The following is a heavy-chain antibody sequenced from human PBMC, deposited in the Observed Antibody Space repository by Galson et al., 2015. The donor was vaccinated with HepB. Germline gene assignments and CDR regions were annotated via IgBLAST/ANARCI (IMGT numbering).Heavy chain of an antibody. Sequence: SETLSLTCSVSGDSISSRNYYWGWIRQSPGKGLEWIGSFYYTGNTYYIPSLKSRVTISADTSKNQVSLTLASVTAADTALYYCAGHNGDNFHYAMDVWGQGTTVTVSS. CDR3: AGHNGDNFHYAMDV. CDR2: FYYTGNT. J-gene: IGHJ6*02. V-gene: IGHV4-39*01. D-gene: IGHD4/OR15-4a*01. CDR1: GDSISSRNYY.